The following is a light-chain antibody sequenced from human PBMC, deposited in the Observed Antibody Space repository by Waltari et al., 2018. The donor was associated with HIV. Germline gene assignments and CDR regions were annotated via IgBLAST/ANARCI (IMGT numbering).Light chain of an antibody. CDR2: TNN. V-gene: IGLV1-47*01. CDR3: AAWDDSLSGVV. J-gene: IGLJ2*01. CDR1: NPNIGSNY. Sequence: QSVLTQPPSASGTPGQRVTVSCSGSNPNIGSNYVYLYQQLPGTTPKLLIYTNNQRPSGVPDRFSGSKAGTSASLAISGLRSEDEADYYCAAWDDSLSGVVFGGGTKLTVL.